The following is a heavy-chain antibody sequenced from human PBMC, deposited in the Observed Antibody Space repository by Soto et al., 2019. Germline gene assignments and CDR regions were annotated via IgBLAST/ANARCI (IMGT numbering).Heavy chain of an antibody. CDR2: ISYDGSNK. Sequence: QVQLVEPGGGVVQPGRSLRLSCAASGFTFSSYAMHWVRQAPGKGLEWVAVISYDGSNKYYADSVKGRFTISRDNSKNTLYLQMNSLRAEDTAVYYCARALGSPGQQLVYYYSYGMDVWGQGTTVTVSS. J-gene: IGHJ6*02. D-gene: IGHD6-6*01. CDR3: ARALGSPGQQLVYYYSYGMDV. CDR1: GFTFSSYA. V-gene: IGHV3-30-3*01.